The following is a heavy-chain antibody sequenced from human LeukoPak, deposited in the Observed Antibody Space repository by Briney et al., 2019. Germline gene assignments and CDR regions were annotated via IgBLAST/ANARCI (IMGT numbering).Heavy chain of an antibody. D-gene: IGHD2-21*01. V-gene: IGHV4-39*01. CDR2: IYYSGST. CDR1: GGSISSSSYY. CDR3: ARPVSAYCGGDCSDY. Sequence: SETLSLTCTVSGGSISSSSYYWGWIRQPPGKGLEWIGSIYYSGSTYYNPSLKCRVTISVDTSENQFSLKLSSVTAADTAVYYCARPVSAYCGGDCSDYWGQGTLVTVSS. J-gene: IGHJ4*02.